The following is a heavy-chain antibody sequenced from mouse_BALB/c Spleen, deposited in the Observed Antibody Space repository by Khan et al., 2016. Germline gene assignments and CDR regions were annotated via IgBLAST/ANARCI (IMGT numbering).Heavy chain of an antibody. J-gene: IGHJ4*01. V-gene: IGHV2-2*02. D-gene: IGHD1-1*01. Sequence: QVQLKQSGPGLVQPSQSLSITCTVSGFSLTSYGVHWVRQSPGKGLEWLGVIWSGGSTDYNAAFISRLSISKDNSKSQVFFKLNSLQANDTAIYNCSRSYCNGSSHLLGRYTMDYWVKEPQSPSPQ. CDR3: SRSYCNGSSHLLGRYTMDY. CDR2: IWSGGST. CDR1: GFSLTSYG.